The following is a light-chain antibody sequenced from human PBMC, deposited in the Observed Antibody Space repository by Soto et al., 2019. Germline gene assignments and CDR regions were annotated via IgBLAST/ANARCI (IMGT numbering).Light chain of an antibody. CDR2: DAS. V-gene: IGKV1-33*01. CDR3: QQFDSVPCT. Sequence: DLQMTQSPSSLSASVGARVTITCQASQDINNYLIWYQHKPGKAPKLLIYDASTLGTGVSSRFSGGGSGTHFTFTISSLQPEDMATYYCQQFDSVPCTFGQGTKLELK. CDR1: QDINNY. J-gene: IGKJ2*02.